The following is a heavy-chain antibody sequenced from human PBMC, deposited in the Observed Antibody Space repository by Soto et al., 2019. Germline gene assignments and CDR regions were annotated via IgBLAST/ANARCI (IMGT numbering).Heavy chain of an antibody. J-gene: IGHJ4*02. CDR2: IYHSGST. Sequence: QLQLQESGSGLVKPSQTLSLTCAVSGGSISSGGYSWSWIRRPPGKGLEWIGYIYHSGSTYYNPSLKSRVTISVDRSKNQFSLKLSSVTAADTAVYYCASSNYHSPIPLYYWGQGTLVTVSS. V-gene: IGHV4-30-2*01. CDR1: GGSISSGGYS. CDR3: ASSNYHSPIPLYY. D-gene: IGHD3-22*01.